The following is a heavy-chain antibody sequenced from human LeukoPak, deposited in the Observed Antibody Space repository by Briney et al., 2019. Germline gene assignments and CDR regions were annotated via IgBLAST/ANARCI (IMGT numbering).Heavy chain of an antibody. D-gene: IGHD6-13*01. V-gene: IGHV3-48*02. J-gene: IGHJ5*02. CDR3: ASMYSSSFGWFDP. CDR1: GFTFGSYS. Sequence: GGSLRLSCAASGFTFGSYSMNWVRQAPGKGLEWVSYISSSSSTIYYADSVKGRFTISRDNAKNSLYLQMNSLRDEDTAVYYCASMYSSSFGWFDPWGQGTLVTVSS. CDR2: ISSSSSTI.